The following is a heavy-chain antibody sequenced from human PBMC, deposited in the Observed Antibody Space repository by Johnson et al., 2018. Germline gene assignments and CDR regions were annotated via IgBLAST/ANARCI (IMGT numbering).Heavy chain of an antibody. CDR1: GGTFSTYT. D-gene: IGHD4-23*01. CDR3: ARERTGNLGYGGKVDAFDI. V-gene: IGHV1-69*09. Sequence: VQLVESGAEVKKPGSSVKVSCKASGGTFSTYTINWVRQAPGQGLEWMGRSIPLLGIANFAQKFQGRVTITADTSTTTAYMELSSLTSKDTAVYYCARERTGNLGYGGKVDAFDIWGQGT. J-gene: IGHJ3*02. CDR2: SIPLLGIA.